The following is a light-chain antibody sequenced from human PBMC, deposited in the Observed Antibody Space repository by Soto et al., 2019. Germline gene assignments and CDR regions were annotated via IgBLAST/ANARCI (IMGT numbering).Light chain of an antibody. V-gene: IGKV1-5*01. CDR1: QSIGTW. CDR2: DAS. J-gene: IGKJ1*01. CDR3: LQTYNLPRT. Sequence: DIKVNQSPSTLSASIRDRVTITCWASQSIGTWLAWYQQKPGKAPKLLIFDASTLESGVPSRFSGSGSGTDFTLTIRNMQREDFATYYCLQTYNLPRTFGQLT.